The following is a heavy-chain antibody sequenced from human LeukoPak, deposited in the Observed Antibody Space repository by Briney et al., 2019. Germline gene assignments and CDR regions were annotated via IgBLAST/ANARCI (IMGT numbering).Heavy chain of an antibody. Sequence: SETLSLTCTVSGGSISSGSYYWSWIRQPAGKGLEWIGRIYTSGSTNYNPSLKSRVTISVDTSKNQFSLKLSSVTAADTAVYYCASITMVRGVIITEYYFDYWGQGTLVTVSS. CDR2: IYTSGST. CDR3: ASITMVRGVIITEYYFDY. CDR1: GGSISSGSYY. V-gene: IGHV4-61*02. J-gene: IGHJ4*02. D-gene: IGHD3-10*01.